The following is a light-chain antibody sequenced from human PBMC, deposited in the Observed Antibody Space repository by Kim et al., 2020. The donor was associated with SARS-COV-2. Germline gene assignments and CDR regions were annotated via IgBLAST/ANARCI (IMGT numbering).Light chain of an antibody. V-gene: IGLV6-57*02. CDR2: ADI. J-gene: IGLJ2*01. CDR1: SGSIAGNF. Sequence: NFMLTQSRSVSESPGKTVTICCTCSSGSIAGNFVQWYQQRPGSAPTNVIYADIQRPSGVPDRFSGSIDSSSDSASLTISGLRTEDEATYYCQSCDRTTVIFGGGTQLTVL. CDR3: QSCDRTTVI.